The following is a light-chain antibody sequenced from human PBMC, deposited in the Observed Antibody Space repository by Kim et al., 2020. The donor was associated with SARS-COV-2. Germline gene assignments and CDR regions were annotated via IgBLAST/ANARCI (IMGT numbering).Light chain of an antibody. CDR1: KLGDKY. CDR2: QDN. V-gene: IGLV3-1*01. Sequence: VSPGQTASITCSGDKLGDKYVCWYQQRPGQSPVLVIYQDNKRPSGIPERFSGSNSGNTATLTISGTQAMDEADYYCQAWDSRIVVFGGGTQLTVL. J-gene: IGLJ2*01. CDR3: QAWDSRIVV.